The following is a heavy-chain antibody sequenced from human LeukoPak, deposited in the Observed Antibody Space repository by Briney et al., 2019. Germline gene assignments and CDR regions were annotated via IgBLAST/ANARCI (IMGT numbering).Heavy chain of an antibody. Sequence: PGGSLRLSCAASGFTFSAYWMHWVRQAPGKGLVWVSRISNDGSSTTYADSVKGRFTISRDNAKNTLYLQMNSLRAEDTAVYYCARDLELAYYDSTCYEYWGQGTLVTV. CDR2: ISNDGSST. CDR3: ARDLELAYYDSTCYEY. J-gene: IGHJ4*02. V-gene: IGHV3-74*01. CDR1: GFTFSAYW. D-gene: IGHD3-22*01.